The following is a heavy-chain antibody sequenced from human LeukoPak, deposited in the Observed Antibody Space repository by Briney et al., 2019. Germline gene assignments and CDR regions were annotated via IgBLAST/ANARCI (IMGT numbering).Heavy chain of an antibody. J-gene: IGHJ4*02. Sequence: GGSLRLSCAASGFTFSSYAVHWVRQAPGKGLEWVAVISYDGSNKYYADSVKGRFTISRDNSKNTLYLQMNSLRAEDTAVYHCASGSYYYDPPDYWGQGTLVTVSS. V-gene: IGHV3-30-3*01. CDR2: ISYDGSNK. CDR3: ASGSYYYDPPDY. CDR1: GFTFSSYA. D-gene: IGHD3-22*01.